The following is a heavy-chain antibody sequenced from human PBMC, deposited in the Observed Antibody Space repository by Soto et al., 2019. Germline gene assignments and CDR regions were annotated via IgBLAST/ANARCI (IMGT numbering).Heavy chain of an antibody. V-gene: IGHV4-34*01. CDR3: ARGRYVLIVGSWYFGY. D-gene: IGHD2-8*01. CDR1: GGSFSGYY. CDR2: ISHSGST. Sequence: QVQLQQWGAGLLKPSETLSLTCAVYGGSFSGYYWRWIRQPPGKGLAWIGEISHSGSTNYNPSLKNRVTRSVDTSQNQCALKLSSVTAAYLAWYYCARGRYVLIVGSWYFGYWGQGTLVTVSS. J-gene: IGHJ4*02.